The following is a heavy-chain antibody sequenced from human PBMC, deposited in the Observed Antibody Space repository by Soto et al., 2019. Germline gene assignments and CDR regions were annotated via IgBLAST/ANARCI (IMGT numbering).Heavy chain of an antibody. Sequence: GSLRSACAASGFTFSVDRMNWVRRAPGKGLEWVSYISSTSSARYYADSVRGRFTISRDNVKYSLYLQMNSLTDEDTAVYYCARDSDIYYGMDVWGQGTTVTVSS. CDR2: ISSTSSAR. CDR1: GFTFSVDR. D-gene: IGHD3-9*01. J-gene: IGHJ6*02. V-gene: IGHV3-48*02. CDR3: ARDSDIYYGMDV.